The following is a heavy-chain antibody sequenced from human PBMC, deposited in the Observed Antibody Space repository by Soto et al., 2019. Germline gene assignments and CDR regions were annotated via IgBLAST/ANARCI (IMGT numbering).Heavy chain of an antibody. CDR3: ARATGADKEDY. CDR1: GFTFSSYW. D-gene: IGHD3-10*01. J-gene: IGHJ4*02. CDR2: IKEDGSER. V-gene: IGHV3-7*04. Sequence: EVQLVESGGGLVQPGGSLRLSCAASGFTFSSYWMSWVRQAPGKGLEWVANIKEDGSERYYVDSVKGRFTISRDNAKNSLYLQMNSLRGEDTAVYYCARATGADKEDYWGQGTLVTVSS.